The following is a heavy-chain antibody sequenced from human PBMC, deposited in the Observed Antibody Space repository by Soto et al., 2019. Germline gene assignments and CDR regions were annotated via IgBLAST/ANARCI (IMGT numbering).Heavy chain of an antibody. CDR2: VRGDNGHT. V-gene: IGHV1-18*01. J-gene: IGHJ5*02. CDR1: GYTFTTHG. D-gene: IGHD2-15*01. CDR3: ARDLGYCRSGTCYREWFDP. Sequence: QVQLVQSGAEVKKPGASVKVSCKASGYTFTTHGISWVRQVPGQGLEWMGWVRGDNGHTNYAQSLQGRVTMTTDKSTNTAYMELRSLRSDDTAVYYCARDLGYCRSGTCYREWFDPWGQGTLGTVSS.